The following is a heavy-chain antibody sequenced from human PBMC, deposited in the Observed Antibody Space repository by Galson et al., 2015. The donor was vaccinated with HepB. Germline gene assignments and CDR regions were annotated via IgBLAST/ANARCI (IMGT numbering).Heavy chain of an antibody. D-gene: IGHD3-10*01. CDR1: GFTFSSYG. CDR3: ARDLGERHFDY. Sequence: SLRLSCAASGFTFSSYGMHWVRQAPGKGLEWVAVIWYDGSNKYYADSVKGRFTISRDNSKNTLYLQMNSLRAEDTAVYHCARDLGERHFDYWGQGTLVTVSS. V-gene: IGHV3-33*01. CDR2: IWYDGSNK. J-gene: IGHJ4*02.